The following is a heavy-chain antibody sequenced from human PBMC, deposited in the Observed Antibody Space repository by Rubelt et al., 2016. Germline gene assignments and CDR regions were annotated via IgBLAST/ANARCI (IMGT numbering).Heavy chain of an antibody. Sequence: QVQLQESGPGLVRPSQTLSLTCAVSGVSISSGGYYWSWIRHHPGKGLEWIGYIFYGGSTYYKASLKSRATISVDTSKNQLSLNLTSVTAADTAVDYCARGRTKGYWGQGTLVTVSS. CDR2: IFYGGST. V-gene: IGHV4-31*11. J-gene: IGHJ4*02. CDR3: ARGRTKGY. D-gene: IGHD2-8*01. CDR1: GVSISSGGYY.